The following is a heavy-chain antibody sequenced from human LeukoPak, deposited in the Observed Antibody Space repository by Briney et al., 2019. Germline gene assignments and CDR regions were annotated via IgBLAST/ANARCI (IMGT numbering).Heavy chain of an antibody. CDR1: GFTFDDYA. CDR3: ARITTGASFDF. D-gene: IGHD1-1*01. Sequence: GGSLRLSCAASGFTFDDYAMHWVRQAPGKGLEWVSGISWNSGSIGYADSVKGRFTISRDNAKNSLYLQMNSLGAEDTAVYYCARITTGASFDFWGQGTLVTVSS. J-gene: IGHJ4*02. V-gene: IGHV3-9*01. CDR2: ISWNSGSI.